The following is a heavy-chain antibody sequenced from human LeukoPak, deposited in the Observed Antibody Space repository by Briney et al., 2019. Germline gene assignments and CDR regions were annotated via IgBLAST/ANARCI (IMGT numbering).Heavy chain of an antibody. D-gene: IGHD2-2*01. CDR1: GFAFSDYW. Sequence: GGSLRLSCAASGFAFSDYWMNWVRQAPGKGLEWVANIKQDGSETYYVDSVKGRFTISRDNAKNSLYLQMNSLRAEDTALYYCCSTNSFSYWGQGTLVTVSS. V-gene: IGHV3-7*01. CDR2: IKQDGSET. CDR3: CSTNSFSY. J-gene: IGHJ4*02.